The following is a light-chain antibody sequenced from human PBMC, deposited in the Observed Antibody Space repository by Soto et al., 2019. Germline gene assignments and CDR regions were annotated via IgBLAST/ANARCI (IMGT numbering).Light chain of an antibody. CDR2: GAS. J-gene: IGKJ4*01. V-gene: IGKV3-20*01. Sequence: EIVLTQSPGTLSLSPGERATLSCSASQSVSLTALAWYQHKPGQAPRLLIYGASFRATGIPHRFSGSGAGTDFTLTISSLESEDAAVYYCQQSYSTLALTFGGGTKVEIK. CDR3: QQSYSTLALT. CDR1: QSVSLTA.